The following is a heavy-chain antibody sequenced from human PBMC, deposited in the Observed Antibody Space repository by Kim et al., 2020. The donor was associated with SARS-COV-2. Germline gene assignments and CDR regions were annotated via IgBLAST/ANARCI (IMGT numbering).Heavy chain of an antibody. J-gene: IGHJ1*01. CDR1: GYNFANYW. CDR3: ARRDGYNLFS. CDR2: IYPGDSDP. V-gene: IGHV5-51*01. Sequence: GESLKISCKGSGYNFANYWIGWVRQMPGKGLEWMGIIYPGDSDPRYSPSFQGQVTMSADKSLSTAYLQWSSLKASDTAMYCCARRDGYNLFSWGQGTLVTVSS. D-gene: IGHD5-12*01.